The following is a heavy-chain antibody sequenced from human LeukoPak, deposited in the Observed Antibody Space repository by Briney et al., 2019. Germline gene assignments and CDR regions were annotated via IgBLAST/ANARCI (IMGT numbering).Heavy chain of an antibody. CDR1: GYTFTSYD. CDR2: MNPNSGNT. CDR3: ARERPPYGMDV. Sequence: ASVKVSCKASGYTFTSYDINWVRQATGQGLEWMGWMNPNSGNTGYAQKFQGRVTITRNTSISTAYMELSSLRSEDTAVYYCARERPPYGMDVWGQGTTVTVSS. V-gene: IGHV1-8*03. J-gene: IGHJ6*02.